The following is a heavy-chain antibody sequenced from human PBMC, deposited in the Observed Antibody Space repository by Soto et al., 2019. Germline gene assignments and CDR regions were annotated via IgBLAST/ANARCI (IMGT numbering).Heavy chain of an antibody. CDR2: ITSSSTTI. V-gene: IGHV3-48*01. Sequence: EVQLVESGGNLVQPGGSLRLSCAASGFTFSAYSMNWVRQAPGRGLEWISYITSSSTTIYYADSVRGRFTISRDNAKNSLFLQMNSLRAEDTAVYYCAREKYAGSGPDSWGQGTLVTVSS. J-gene: IGHJ4*02. CDR1: GFTFSAYS. D-gene: IGHD3-22*01. CDR3: AREKYAGSGPDS.